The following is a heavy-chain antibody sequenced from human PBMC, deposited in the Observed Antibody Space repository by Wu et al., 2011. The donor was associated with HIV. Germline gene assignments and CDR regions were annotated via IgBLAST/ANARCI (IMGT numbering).Heavy chain of an antibody. J-gene: IGHJ6*02. CDR3: ARDIVLYSSGFYYYYGMDV. CDR1: GFTFSSYA. D-gene: IGHD6-19*01. CDR2: ISYDGSNK. Sequence: QVQLVEVWGGVVQPGRSLRLSCAASGFTFSSYAMHWVRQAPGKGLEWVAVISYDGSNKYYADSVKGRFTISRDNSKNTLYLQMNSLRAEDTAVYYCARDIVLYSSGFYYYYGMDVWGQGTTVTVSS. V-gene: IGHV3-30-3*01.